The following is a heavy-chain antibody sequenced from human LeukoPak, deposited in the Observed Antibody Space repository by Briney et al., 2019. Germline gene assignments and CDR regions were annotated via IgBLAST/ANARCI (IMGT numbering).Heavy chain of an antibody. CDR2: ISYDGSNK. Sequence: GGSLRLSCAASGFTFSSYGMHWVRQAPGKGLEWVAVISYDGSNKYYADSVKGRFTISRDNSKNTLYLQMNSLRAEDTAVYYCARGAYSGYDRTHYWGQGTLVTVSS. CDR3: ARGAYSGYDRTHY. CDR1: GFTFSSYG. D-gene: IGHD5-12*01. V-gene: IGHV3-30*03. J-gene: IGHJ4*02.